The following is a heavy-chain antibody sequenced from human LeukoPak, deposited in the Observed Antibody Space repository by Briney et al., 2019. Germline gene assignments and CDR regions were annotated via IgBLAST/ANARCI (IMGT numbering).Heavy chain of an antibody. J-gene: IGHJ4*02. V-gene: IGHV3-23*01. CDR3: AKDPPSGYCSGGTCNDSPFDS. CDR2: ITGGADIT. Sequence: PGGSLRLSCAASGFTFSNYAMTWVRQAPGKGLEWVSLITGGADITYYADSVKGRFTTSRDNSKNMLFLQMNSLRVEDTAVYYCAKDPPSGYCSGGTCNDSPFDSWGQGTLVTVSS. D-gene: IGHD2-15*01. CDR1: GFTFSNYA.